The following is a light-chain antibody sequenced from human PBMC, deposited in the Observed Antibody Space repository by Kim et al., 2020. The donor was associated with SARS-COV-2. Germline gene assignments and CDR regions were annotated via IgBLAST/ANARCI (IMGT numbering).Light chain of an antibody. CDR1: SIRTYY. CDR3: HSRDSSGNHGV. V-gene: IGLV3-19*01. CDR2: DKN. Sequence: LGQTGRITCQGASIRTYYASWNQQKTGQAPVLVIYDKNNRPSGIRDRFSGSSSGDTASLTITGTQAEDEADYYCHSRDSSGNHGVFGGGTQLTVL. J-gene: IGLJ3*02.